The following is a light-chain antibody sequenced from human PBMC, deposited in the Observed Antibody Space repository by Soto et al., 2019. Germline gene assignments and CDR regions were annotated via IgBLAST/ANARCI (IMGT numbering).Light chain of an antibody. V-gene: IGKV3-20*01. J-gene: IGKJ4*01. Sequence: VLTQSPGTLSLPRGERATLSCRASQSVTSSYLAWYQQKPGQAPRLLIYGASSRATGIPDRFSGSGSGTDFTLTISRLEPEDFAVYYCQQYGGSPPLTFGGGTTVEIK. CDR1: QSVTSSY. CDR3: QQYGGSPPLT. CDR2: GAS.